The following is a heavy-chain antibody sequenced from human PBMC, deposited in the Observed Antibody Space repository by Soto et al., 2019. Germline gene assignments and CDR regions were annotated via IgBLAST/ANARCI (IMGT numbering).Heavy chain of an antibody. CDR1: GFTFSSYS. D-gene: IGHD5-18*01. J-gene: IGHJ4*02. CDR3: ARDQPGYSYGYGLGY. Sequence: PGGSLSLSCAASGFTFSSYSMNWVRQAPGKGLEWVSSISSSSSYIYYADSVKGRFTISRDNAKNSLYLQMNSLRAEDTAVYYCARDQPGYSYGYGLGYWGQGTLVTV. V-gene: IGHV3-21*01. CDR2: ISSSSSYI.